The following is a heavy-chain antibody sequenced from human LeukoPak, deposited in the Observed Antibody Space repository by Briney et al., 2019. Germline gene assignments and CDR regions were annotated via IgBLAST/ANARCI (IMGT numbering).Heavy chain of an antibody. J-gene: IGHJ5*02. CDR3: ATEVSSRFDP. CDR1: GFTFDSYA. Sequence: GGSLRLSCAASGFTFDSYAMNWVRQAPGKGLEWVSVISSATGRTYYADSVKGRFTISRDNSKNTLYLQMNSLTVEDTAVYYCATEVSSRFDPWGQGTLVTVSS. V-gene: IGHV3-23*01. CDR2: ISSATGRT.